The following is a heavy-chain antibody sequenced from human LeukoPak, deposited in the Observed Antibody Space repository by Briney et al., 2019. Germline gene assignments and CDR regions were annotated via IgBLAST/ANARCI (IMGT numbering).Heavy chain of an antibody. CDR1: GFTFSTYG. V-gene: IGHV3-30*02. CDR3: AKDKDPWKSTSISDFDY. J-gene: IGHJ4*02. CDR2: IRYDGSNK. Sequence: GGSLRLSCAASGFTFSTYGMHWVRQAPGKGLEWVAFIRYDGSNKYYADSVRGRFTISRDNSKNTLYLQMNSLRAEDTAVYFCAKDKDPWKSTSISDFDYWGQGTLVTVSS. D-gene: IGHD1-1*01.